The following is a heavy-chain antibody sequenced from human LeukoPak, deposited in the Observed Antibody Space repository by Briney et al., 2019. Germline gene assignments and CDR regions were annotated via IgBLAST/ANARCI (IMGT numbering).Heavy chain of an antibody. CDR1: GFTFSNYW. V-gene: IGHV3-7*04. Sequence: QPGGSLRLSCAASGFTFSNYWMHWVRQAPGKGLEWVANIKHDGSEKYYVDSVKGRFTISRDNAKNSLYLQMNSLRAEDTAVYYCARIGWYSSSWYFDYWGQGILVTVSS. CDR2: IKHDGSEK. CDR3: ARIGWYSSSWYFDY. J-gene: IGHJ4*02. D-gene: IGHD6-13*01.